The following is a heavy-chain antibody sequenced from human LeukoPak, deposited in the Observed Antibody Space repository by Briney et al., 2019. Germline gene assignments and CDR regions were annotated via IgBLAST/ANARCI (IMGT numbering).Heavy chain of an antibody. CDR2: TYYSGST. J-gene: IGHJ4*02. D-gene: IGHD3-16*01. CDR3: ARGAHGGRDY. V-gene: IGHV4-31*03. Sequence: SQTLSLTCTVSGGSISSGGYYWSWIRQHPGKGLEWIGYTYYSGSTYYNPSLKSRVTISVDTSKNQFSLKLSSVTAADTAVYYCARGAHGGRDYWGQGTLVTVSS. CDR1: GGSISSGGYY.